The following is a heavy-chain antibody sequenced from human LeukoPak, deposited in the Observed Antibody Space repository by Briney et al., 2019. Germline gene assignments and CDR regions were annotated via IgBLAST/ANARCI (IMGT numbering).Heavy chain of an antibody. CDR1: GYTFTGYY. Sequence: ASVKVSCKASGYTFTGYYMHWVRQAPGQGLEWMGWINPNSGGTNYAQKFQGRVTMTRDTSISTAYMELSRLRSDDTAVYYCARVDTIFGVARVSTQDDYWGQGTLVTVSS. CDR3: ARVDTIFGVARVSTQDDY. V-gene: IGHV1-2*02. D-gene: IGHD3-3*01. J-gene: IGHJ4*02. CDR2: INPNSGGT.